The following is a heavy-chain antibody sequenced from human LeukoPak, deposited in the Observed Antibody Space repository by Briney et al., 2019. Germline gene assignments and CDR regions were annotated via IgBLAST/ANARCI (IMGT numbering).Heavy chain of an antibody. CDR1: GYSISSGYY. D-gene: IGHD6-13*01. V-gene: IGHV4-38-2*01. CDR3: LAISSWYYFDY. Sequence: SETLSLTYAVSGYSISSGYYWGWIRQSPGKGLEWIGSLYHSGNTYYNPSLKSRVTISVDTSMNQFSLKLRSVTAADTAVYYCLAISSWYYFDYWGQGALVTVSS. J-gene: IGHJ4*02. CDR2: LYHSGNT.